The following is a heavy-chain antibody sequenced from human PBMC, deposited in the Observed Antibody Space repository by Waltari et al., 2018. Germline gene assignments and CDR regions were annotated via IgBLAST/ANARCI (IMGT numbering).Heavy chain of an antibody. CDR2: IIPIFGTA. Sequence: QVQLVQSGAEVKTPGSSVKVSCKASGGTFSSYASSWVRQAPGQGLEWMGGIIPIFGTANYAQKFQGRVTITADESTSTAYMELSSLRSEDTAVYYCATDLGIGVAATEDAFINWGQGTMVTVSS. V-gene: IGHV1-69*13. D-gene: IGHD3-3*01. CDR1: GGTFSSYA. CDR3: ATDLGIGVAATEDAFIN. J-gene: IGHJ3*02.